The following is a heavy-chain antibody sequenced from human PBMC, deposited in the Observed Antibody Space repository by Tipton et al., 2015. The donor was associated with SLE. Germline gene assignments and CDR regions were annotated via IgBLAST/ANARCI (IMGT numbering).Heavy chain of an antibody. J-gene: IGHJ6*03. CDR2: ISGSSSYI. V-gene: IGHV3-21*01. CDR1: GFSFSGYS. CDR3: ARRGLTFNYYYYMDV. D-gene: IGHD1-20*01. Sequence: SLRLSCAASGFSFSGYSMNWVRQAPGKGLEWVSSISGSSSYIYYADSLKGRFSISRDNAKNSLYLQMNSLRAEDTAVYYCARRGLTFNYYYYMDVWGKGTTVTVSS.